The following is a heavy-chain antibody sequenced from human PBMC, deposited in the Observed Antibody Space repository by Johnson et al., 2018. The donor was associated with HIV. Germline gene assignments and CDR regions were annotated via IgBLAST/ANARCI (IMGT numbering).Heavy chain of an antibody. CDR2: ISSSDSTI. D-gene: IGHD1-26*01. J-gene: IGHJ3*02. Sequence: VQLVESGGGVVQPGRSLRLSCAASGFTFSDYYMSWIRQAPGKGLEWVSYISSSDSTIYYAESVKGRFTISRDNAKNSLYLQMNSLRAEDTAVYYCSGSYSQLDAFDIWGQGTMVTVSS. V-gene: IGHV3-11*04. CDR1: GFTFSDYY. CDR3: SGSYSQLDAFDI.